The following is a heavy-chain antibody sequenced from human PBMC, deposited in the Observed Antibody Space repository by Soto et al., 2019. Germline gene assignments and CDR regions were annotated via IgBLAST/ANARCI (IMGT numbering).Heavy chain of an antibody. V-gene: IGHV3-30-3*01. Sequence: QVQLVESGGGVVQPGRSLRLSCAASGFTFSSYAMHWVRQAPGKGLEWVAVISYDGSNKYYADSVKGRFTISRDNSKNTLYLQMNSLRAEDTAVYYCARGGAAQTRQWLVYYYYYGMDVWGQGTTVTVSS. J-gene: IGHJ6*02. CDR1: GFTFSSYA. D-gene: IGHD6-19*01. CDR2: ISYDGSNK. CDR3: ARGGAAQTRQWLVYYYYYGMDV.